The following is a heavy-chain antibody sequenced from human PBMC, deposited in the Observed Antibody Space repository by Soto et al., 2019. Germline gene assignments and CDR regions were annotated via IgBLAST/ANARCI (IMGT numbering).Heavy chain of an antibody. J-gene: IGHJ4*02. V-gene: IGHV1-69*12. D-gene: IGHD5-12*01. Sequence: QVQLVQSGAEVRQPASSVKVSCKTSGGTFSSYAISWVRQAPGQGLEWMGGIVPIVDTSTYAQKVQGRVTITADESTSKVYMELSSLRSDDTAVYYCVIVVAIPGYPDNWGQGTLVTVSS. CDR1: GGTFSSYA. CDR3: VIVVAIPGYPDN. CDR2: IVPIVDTS.